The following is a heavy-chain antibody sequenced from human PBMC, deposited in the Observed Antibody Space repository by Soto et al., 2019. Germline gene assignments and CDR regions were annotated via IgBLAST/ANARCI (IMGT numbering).Heavy chain of an antibody. V-gene: IGHV6-1*01. CDR1: RDSVSSNSAA. D-gene: IGHD6-13*01. J-gene: IGHJ6*02. CDR3: ARVSSSWYPGEDYYGMDV. CDR2: TYYRSKWYN. Sequence: SQTLSLTCAIPRDSVSSNSAAWYWIRQSPSRGLEWLGRTYYRSKWYNDYAVSVKSRITINPDTSKNQFSLQLNSVTPEDTAVYYCARVSSSWYPGEDYYGMDVWGQGTTVTVSS.